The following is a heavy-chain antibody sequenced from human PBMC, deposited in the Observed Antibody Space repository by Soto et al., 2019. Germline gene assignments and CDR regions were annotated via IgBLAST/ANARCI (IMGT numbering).Heavy chain of an antibody. D-gene: IGHD2-15*01. CDR2: VYYSGST. V-gene: IGHV4-31*03. CDR1: GVSITSGGYY. J-gene: IGHJ4*02. Sequence: QVQLQESGPGLVKPSQTLSLTCSVSGVSITSGGYYWSWVRQHPGKGLEWIGHVYYSGSTYYNPSLKSRLLISIDTSKHQFSLRLRSVTDADTAVYYCARDMGRLGFFDYWGQGTLVPVSS. CDR3: ARDMGRLGFFDY.